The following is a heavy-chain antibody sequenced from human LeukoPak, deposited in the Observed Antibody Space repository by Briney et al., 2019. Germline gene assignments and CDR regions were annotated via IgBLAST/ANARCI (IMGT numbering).Heavy chain of an antibody. CDR2: INSDGSST. J-gene: IGHJ4*02. D-gene: IGHD7-27*01. V-gene: IGHV3-74*01. CDR3: VSIPGD. CDR1: GLPFSSSW. Sequence: QPGGSLRLSCAASGLPFSSSWLPWSRQAPGKGLVWVSRINSDGSSTSYADSVKGRFTISRDNAKNTLYLQMNTLRAEDTAVYYCVSIPGDWGQGILVTVSS.